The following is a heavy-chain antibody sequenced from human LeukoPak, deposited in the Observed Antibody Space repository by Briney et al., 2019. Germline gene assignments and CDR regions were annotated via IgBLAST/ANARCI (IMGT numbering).Heavy chain of an antibody. CDR3: ARDRVAGNLDAFDI. J-gene: IGHJ3*02. CDR2: SSAYNGKT. CDR1: GYTFTSYG. D-gene: IGHD6-19*01. Sequence: SVKVSCKASGYTFTSYGSSWVRQAPGQGREGMGCSSAYNGKTNYAQKLQGRVTMTTDTSTSTAYMELRSLRSDDTAVYYCARDRVAGNLDAFDIWGQGTMVTVSS. V-gene: IGHV1-18*04.